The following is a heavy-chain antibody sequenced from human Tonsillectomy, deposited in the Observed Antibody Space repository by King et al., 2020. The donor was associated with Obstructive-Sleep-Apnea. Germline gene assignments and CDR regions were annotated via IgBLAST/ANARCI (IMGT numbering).Heavy chain of an antibody. CDR1: GGSFSGYY. CDR3: ARAMVRGVTSRWNY. CDR2: INHSGST. J-gene: IGHJ4*02. D-gene: IGHD3-10*01. Sequence: VQLQQWGAGLLKPSETLSLTCAVYGGSFSGYYWSWIRQPPGKGLEWIGEINHSGSTNYNPSLKSRVTISVDTSKNQFSLKLSSVTAADTAVYYCARAMVRGVTSRWNYWGQGTLVTVSS. V-gene: IGHV4-34*01.